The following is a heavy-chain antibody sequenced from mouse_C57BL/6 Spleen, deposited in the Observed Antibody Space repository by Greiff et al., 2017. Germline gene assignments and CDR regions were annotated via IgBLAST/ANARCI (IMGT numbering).Heavy chain of an antibody. J-gene: IGHJ4*01. CDR2: IYPGNGDT. V-gene: IGHV1-12*01. D-gene: IGHD1-1*01. CDR3: ARLPDYYGSSTYAMDC. CDR1: GYTFTSYN. Sequence: QVQLQQSGAELVRPGASVKMSCKASGYTFTSYNMHWVKQTPRQGLEWIGAIYPGNGDTSYNQKFKGKATLTVDKSSSTAYMQRSTLTSEDSAVYFCARLPDYYGSSTYAMDCWGQGTSGAVSS.